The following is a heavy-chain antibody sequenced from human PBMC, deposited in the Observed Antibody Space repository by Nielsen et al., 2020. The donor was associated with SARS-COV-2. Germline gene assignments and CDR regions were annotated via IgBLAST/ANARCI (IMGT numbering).Heavy chain of an antibody. V-gene: IGHV3-23*01. CDR1: GFTFNIYA. D-gene: IGHD6-19*01. Sequence: GESLKISCAASGFTFNIYAMAWVRRAPGRGLQWVTGVSASGGSTYYTDSVKGRFSISRDNSKNTLYLQMNSLRAEDTAVYYCAKDSFIAVAGTGSRFDYWGQGTLVTVSS. J-gene: IGHJ4*02. CDR3: AKDSFIAVAGTGSRFDY. CDR2: VSASGGST.